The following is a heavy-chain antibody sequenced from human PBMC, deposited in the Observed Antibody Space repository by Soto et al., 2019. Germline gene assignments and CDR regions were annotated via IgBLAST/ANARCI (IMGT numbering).Heavy chain of an antibody. J-gene: IGHJ4*02. Sequence: GGSLRLACAASGFTFSNNAMIWVRQAPGKGLELVSIVTNTGGDKLYADSVKGRFIISRDNSKNTLYLQMNSLRAEDSAIYYCARASGESYPGSRVFVSWGQGTRVTVSS. CDR3: ARASGESYPGSRVFVS. CDR2: VTNTGGDK. V-gene: IGHV3-23*01. D-gene: IGHD3-10*01. CDR1: GFTFSNNA.